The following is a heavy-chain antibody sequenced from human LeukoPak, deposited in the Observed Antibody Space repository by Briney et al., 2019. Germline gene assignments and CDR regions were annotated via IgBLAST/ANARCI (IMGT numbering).Heavy chain of an antibody. CDR3: ARNYYEPTYDYYFDC. V-gene: IGHV3-23*01. J-gene: IGHJ4*02. D-gene: IGHD1-26*01. Sequence: PGGSLRLSCAASGFTFRRYAMSWGRQAPGKWLERVSAISGSGGSTYYADSVRGRFTISRDNSKNTLYLHMNSLRAEDTALYYCARNYYEPTYDYYFDCWGQGTLVTVSS. CDR1: GFTFRRYA. CDR2: ISGSGGST.